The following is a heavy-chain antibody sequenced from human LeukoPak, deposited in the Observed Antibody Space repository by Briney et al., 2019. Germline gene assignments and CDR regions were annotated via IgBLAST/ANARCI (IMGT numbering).Heavy chain of an antibody. V-gene: IGHV4-59*08. D-gene: IGHD2-15*01. Sequence: PSETLSLTCTVSGGSISSYYWSWIRQPPGKGLEWIGYIYYSGTTYYNPSLKSRVSISVDTSKNQFSLNLTSVTAADAAVYYCASCSRRPTFFDYWGQGTRVTVSS. CDR3: ASCSRRPTFFDY. CDR1: GGSISSYY. CDR2: IYYSGTT. J-gene: IGHJ4*02.